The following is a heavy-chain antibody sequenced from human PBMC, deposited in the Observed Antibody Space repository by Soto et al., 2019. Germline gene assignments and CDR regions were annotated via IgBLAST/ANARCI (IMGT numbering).Heavy chain of an antibody. CDR3: ARRYYYDTSGYSSLVGRWFDP. Sequence: SETLSLTCTVSGVSISSPHHNWSWIRQYPGKGLEWIGFIHYSGTTYYNPSLKSRVTISVDTSRNDFSLRLSSVTAADTAVYYCARRYYYDTSGYSSLVGRWFDPWGQGTLVTVSS. CDR1: GVSISSPHHN. CDR2: IHYSGTT. D-gene: IGHD3-22*01. V-gene: IGHV4-31*03. J-gene: IGHJ5*02.